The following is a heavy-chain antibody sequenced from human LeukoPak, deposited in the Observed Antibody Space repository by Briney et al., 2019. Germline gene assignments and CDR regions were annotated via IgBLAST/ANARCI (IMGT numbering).Heavy chain of an antibody. CDR3: ARDRIEGGLDV. V-gene: IGHV3-74*01. CDR1: GFTFSSYA. CDR2: SNTDGSET. Sequence: QPGGSLRLSCAASGFTFSSYAMSWVRQAPGKGLVWVSRSNTDGSETTYADSVKGRFIISKDNAKNTLYLQMNSLRPEDTAIYYCARDRIEGGLDVWGQGTAVTVSS. D-gene: IGHD2/OR15-2a*01. J-gene: IGHJ6*02.